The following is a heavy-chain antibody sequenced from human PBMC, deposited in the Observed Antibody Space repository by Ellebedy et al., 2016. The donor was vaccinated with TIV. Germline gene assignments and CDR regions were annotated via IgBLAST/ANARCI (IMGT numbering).Heavy chain of an antibody. CDR1: GFSLSTSGMC. D-gene: IGHD6-19*01. V-gene: IGHV2-70*17. CDR3: ARMIRAVAGKSSSSTDYGTDV. Sequence: SGPTLVKPTQTLTLTCTFSGFSLSTSGMCVSWIRQPSGKALEWLARIDWDDDEFYNTSLKTRLTISKDTSKNQVVLTVTNMDPVDTATYYCARMIRAVAGKSSSSTDYGTDVWGLGTTVTVSS. J-gene: IGHJ6*02. CDR2: IDWDDDE.